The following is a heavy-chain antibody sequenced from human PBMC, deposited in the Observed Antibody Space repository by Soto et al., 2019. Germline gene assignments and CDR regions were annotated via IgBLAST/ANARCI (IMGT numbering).Heavy chain of an antibody. Sequence: SETLSLTCIVSGGSISSYFWSWIRQPPGKGLEWIGYFYNSGSTNYNPSLKGRVTISGDTSKNHFSLKMTSVTAADTAVYYCARGAITTQNWLDPWGQGTLVTVSS. CDR1: GGSISSYF. J-gene: IGHJ5*02. V-gene: IGHV4-59*01. D-gene: IGHD4-4*01. CDR3: ARGAITTQNWLDP. CDR2: FYNSGST.